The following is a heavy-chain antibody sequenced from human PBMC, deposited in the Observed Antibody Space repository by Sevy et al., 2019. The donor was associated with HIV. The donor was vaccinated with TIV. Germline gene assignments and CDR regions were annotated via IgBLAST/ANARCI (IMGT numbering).Heavy chain of an antibody. CDR2: VYFSGYT. CDR1: GVSVSSGEYY. J-gene: IGHJ6*02. Sequence: SETLSLTCTVSGVSVSSGEYYWTWIRQPPGKGLEWIGYVYFSGYTNYNPSLKIRVTISIDTSKNQFSLKLSSVTAADTAVYYCATDQYYDIVTGLFGVDVWGQGTTVTVSS. V-gene: IGHV4-61*08. D-gene: IGHD3-9*01. CDR3: ATDQYYDIVTGLFGVDV.